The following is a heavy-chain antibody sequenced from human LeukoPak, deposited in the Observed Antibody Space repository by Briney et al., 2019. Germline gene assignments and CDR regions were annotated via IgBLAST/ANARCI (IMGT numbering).Heavy chain of an antibody. J-gene: IGHJ6*03. V-gene: IGHV1-69*06. CDR3: ARGLSIAARPPPYYYMDV. Sequence: SVKVSCKASGATFSSYAISWVRQAPGQGLEWMGGIIPIFGTANYAQKFQGRVTITAGKSTSTNYLELSSLRSEDTAGYYCARGLSIAARPPPYYYMDVWGKGTTVTVSS. D-gene: IGHD6-6*01. CDR1: GATFSSYA. CDR2: IIPIFGTA.